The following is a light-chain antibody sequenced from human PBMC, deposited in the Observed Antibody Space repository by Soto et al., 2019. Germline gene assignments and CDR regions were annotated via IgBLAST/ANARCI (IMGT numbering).Light chain of an antibody. V-gene: IGKV3-11*01. J-gene: IGKJ3*01. CDR1: QSVSNS. CDR3: QQRYTWPS. Sequence: ETVLTQSPATLSLSPGERAILSCRASQSVSNSLAWYQQKPGQAPRLLIYDASNRATGVPARFSGSGSGTDFTLTITSLETEDFAVYYCQQRYTWPSFGPGTKVDIQ. CDR2: DAS.